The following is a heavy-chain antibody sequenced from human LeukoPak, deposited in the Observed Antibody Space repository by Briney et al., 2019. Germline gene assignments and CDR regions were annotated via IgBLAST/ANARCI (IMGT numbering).Heavy chain of an antibody. Sequence: SVKVSCKASGGTFSSYAISWVRQAPGQGLEWMGRIIPIFGTASYAQKFQGRVTITTDESTSTAYMELRSLRSEDTAVYYCARDGAEARTFDYWGQGTLVTVSS. CDR2: IIPIFGTA. J-gene: IGHJ4*02. CDR3: ARDGAEARTFDY. CDR1: GGTFSSYA. V-gene: IGHV1-69*05. D-gene: IGHD1-26*01.